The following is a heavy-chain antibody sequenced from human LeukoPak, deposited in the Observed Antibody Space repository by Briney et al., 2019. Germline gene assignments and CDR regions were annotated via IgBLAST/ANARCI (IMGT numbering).Heavy chain of an antibody. D-gene: IGHD3-10*01. CDR1: DGSFSGYY. CDR2: INHSGST. Sequence: SETLSLTCAVYDGSFSGYYWSWIRQPPGKGLEWIGEINHSGSTNYNPSLKSRVTISVDTSNSQFSLKLSSVTAADTAVYYCARDRFGRLWFPYYFDYWGQGTLVTVSS. J-gene: IGHJ4*02. CDR3: ARDRFGRLWFPYYFDY. V-gene: IGHV4-34*01.